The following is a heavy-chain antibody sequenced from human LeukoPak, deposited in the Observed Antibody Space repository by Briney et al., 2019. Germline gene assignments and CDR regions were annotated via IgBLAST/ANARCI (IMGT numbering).Heavy chain of an antibody. Sequence: SSETLSLTCAVYGGSFSGYYWSWIRQPPGKGLEWIGYIYYSGSTNYNPSLKSRVTISVDTSKNQFSLKLSSVTAADTAVYYCARANYYDSSGPRFDYWGQGTLVTVSS. D-gene: IGHD3-22*01. J-gene: IGHJ4*02. CDR3: ARANYYDSSGPRFDY. CDR1: GGSFSGYY. V-gene: IGHV4-59*01. CDR2: IYYSGST.